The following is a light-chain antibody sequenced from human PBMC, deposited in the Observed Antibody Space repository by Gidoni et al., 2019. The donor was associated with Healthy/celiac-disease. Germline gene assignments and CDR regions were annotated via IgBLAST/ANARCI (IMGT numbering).Light chain of an antibody. Sequence: DIQMTQSPSSLSASVGDRVTITCRASQSISSYLNWYQQKPGKAPKLLICAASSLQSGVPSRFSGSGSGTDFTLTISSLQPEDFATYYCQQSYSTPLFTFGPGTKVDIK. CDR1: QSISSY. J-gene: IGKJ3*01. CDR3: QQSYSTPLFT. CDR2: AAS. V-gene: IGKV1-39*01.